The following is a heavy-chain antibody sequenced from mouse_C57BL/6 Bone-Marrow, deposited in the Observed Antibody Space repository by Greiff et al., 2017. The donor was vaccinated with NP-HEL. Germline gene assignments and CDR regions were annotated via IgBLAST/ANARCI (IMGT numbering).Heavy chain of an antibody. Sequence: VQLQQPGAELVKPGASVKLSCKASGYTFTSYWMHWVKQRPGQGLEWIGMIHPNSGSTNYNEKFKSKATLTVDKSSSTAYMQLSSLTSEDSAVYYCARRGTTVPSYAMDYWGQGTSVTVSS. D-gene: IGHD1-1*01. J-gene: IGHJ4*01. CDR2: IHPNSGST. CDR1: GYTFTSYW. V-gene: IGHV1-64*01. CDR3: ARRGTTVPSYAMDY.